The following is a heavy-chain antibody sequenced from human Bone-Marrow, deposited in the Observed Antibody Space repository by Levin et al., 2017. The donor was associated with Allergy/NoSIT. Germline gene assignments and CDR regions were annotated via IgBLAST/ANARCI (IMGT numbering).Heavy chain of an antibody. V-gene: IGHV1-2*06. J-gene: IGHJ5*02. Sequence: GESLKISCKASGYTFTGYYMHWVRQAPGQGLEWMGRINPNSGGTNYAQKFQGRVTMTRDTSISTAYMELSRLRSDDTAVYYCARGQLVPRNGWFDPWGQGTLVTVSS. CDR2: INPNSGGT. CDR1: GYTFTGYY. D-gene: IGHD6-6*01. CDR3: ARGQLVPRNGWFDP.